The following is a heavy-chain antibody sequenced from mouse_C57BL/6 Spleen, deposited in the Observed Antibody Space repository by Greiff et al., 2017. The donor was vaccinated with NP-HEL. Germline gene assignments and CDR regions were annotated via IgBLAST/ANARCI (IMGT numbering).Heavy chain of an antibody. CDR3: ARGKLGHWYFDV. CDR2: IYPGSGNT. D-gene: IGHD4-1*01. Sequence: QVQLKESGAELVRPGASVKLSCKASGYTFTDYYINWVKQRPGQGLEWIARIYPGSGNTYYNEKFKGKATLTAEKSSSTAYMQLSSLTSEDSAVYLWARGKLGHWYFDVWGTGTTVTVSS. CDR1: GYTFTDYY. J-gene: IGHJ1*03. V-gene: IGHV1-76*01.